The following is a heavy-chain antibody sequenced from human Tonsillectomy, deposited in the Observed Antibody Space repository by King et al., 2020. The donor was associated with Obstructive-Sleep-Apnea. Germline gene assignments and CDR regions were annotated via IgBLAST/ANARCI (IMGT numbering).Heavy chain of an antibody. J-gene: IGHJ4*02. V-gene: IGHV3-33*01. Sequence: VQLVESGGGVVQPGRSLRLSCAASGFTFSSYGMHWVRQAPGTGLEWVAVIWYVGSNKYYADSVKGRFTISRDNSKNTLYLQMNSPRAEDTAVYYCSRDTNGPIDYWGQGTLVTVSS. CDR1: GFTFSSYG. D-gene: IGHD1-1*01. CDR3: SRDTNGPIDY. CDR2: IWYVGSNK.